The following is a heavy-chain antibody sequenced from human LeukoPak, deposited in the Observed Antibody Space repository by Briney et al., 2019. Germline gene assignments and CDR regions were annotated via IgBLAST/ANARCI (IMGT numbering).Heavy chain of an antibody. V-gene: IGHV3-7*01. CDR3: AREAAAGTFYYYYYMDV. CDR2: IKQDGSEK. J-gene: IGHJ6*03. D-gene: IGHD6-13*01. Sequence: SGGSLRLSCAASGFTFSSYWMSWVRQAPGKGLEWVANIKQDGSEKYYVDSVKGRFTISRDNAKNSLYLQMNSLRAEDTAVYYCAREAAAGTFYYYYYMDVWGKGTTVTISS. CDR1: GFTFSSYW.